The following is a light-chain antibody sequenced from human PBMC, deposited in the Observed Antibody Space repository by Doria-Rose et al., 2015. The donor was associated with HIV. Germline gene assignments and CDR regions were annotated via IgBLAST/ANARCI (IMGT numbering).Light chain of an antibody. CDR2: WAS. CDR1: QSPLYTSKNY. J-gene: IGKJ3*01. Sequence: DIRMTQSPESLGMSLGERATLNCKSNQSPLYTSKNYLAWYQQKPGQPPKLLIYWASTRQSGVPARFSGSGSGTDFTLTISSPEAEDVAVYYCQQYYDTPSFGPGTTVDIK. V-gene: IGKV4-1*01. CDR3: QQYYDTPS.